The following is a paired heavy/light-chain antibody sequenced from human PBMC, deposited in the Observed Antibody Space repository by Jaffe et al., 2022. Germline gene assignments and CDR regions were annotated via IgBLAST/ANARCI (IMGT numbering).Heavy chain of an antibody. V-gene: IGHV1-46*01. CDR3: GRGIRNTGDTNGWYAFDI. Sequence: QVQLVQSGAEVKKPGASVRVSCKASGYTFTSYYMHWVRQAPGQGLEWMGIINPSTTSATYAQNFQGRVTMTRDTSTSTVHMEVSSLSSEDTAVYYCGRGIRNTGDTNGWYAFDIWGQGTMVTVSS. CDR1: GYTFTSYY. D-gene: IGHD6-19*01. J-gene: IGHJ3*02. CDR2: INPSTTSA.
Light chain of an antibody. Sequence: QSALTQPASVSGSPGQSITISCTGTSSDVGVYKYVSWYQQHPGKVPKLMIYEVSNRPSGVSNRFSGSKSGNTASLTISGLQAEDEADYYCNSYTSSNTLVFGGGTKVTVL. CDR3: NSYTSSNTLV. V-gene: IGLV2-14*01. CDR2: EVS. CDR1: SSDVGVYKY. J-gene: IGLJ2*01.